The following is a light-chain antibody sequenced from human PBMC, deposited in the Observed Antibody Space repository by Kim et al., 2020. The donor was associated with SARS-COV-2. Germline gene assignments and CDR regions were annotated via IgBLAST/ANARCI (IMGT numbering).Light chain of an antibody. CDR1: QSVSSTY. V-gene: IGKV3-20*01. Sequence: EIVLTQSPGTLSLSPGERATLSCRASQSVSSTYLAWYQQKPGQAPRLLIYGASNRATGIPDRFSGSGSGTDFTLTISRLEPEDFAVYYCQQYGSSSFPFGGGTKVDIK. CDR3: QQYGSSSFP. J-gene: IGKJ4*01. CDR2: GAS.